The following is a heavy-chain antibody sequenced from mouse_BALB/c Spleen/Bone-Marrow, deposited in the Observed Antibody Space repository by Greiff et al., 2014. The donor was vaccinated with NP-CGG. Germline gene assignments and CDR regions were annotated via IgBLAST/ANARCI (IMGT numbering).Heavy chain of an antibody. CDR3: ANYYGSSPY. J-gene: IGHJ2*01. CDR1: GYTFTSSW. Sequence: QVHVKQSGSVLVRPGASVKLSCKASGYTFTSSWMHWAKQRPGQGLEWIGEIHPNSGNTNYNEKFKGKATLTVDTSSSTAYVDLSSLTSEDSAVYYCANYYGSSPYWGQGTTLTVSS. V-gene: IGHV1S130*01. CDR2: IHPNSGNT. D-gene: IGHD1-1*01.